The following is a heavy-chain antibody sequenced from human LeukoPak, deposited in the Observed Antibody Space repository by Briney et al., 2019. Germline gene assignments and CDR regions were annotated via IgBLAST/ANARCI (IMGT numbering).Heavy chain of an antibody. CDR1: GFTFSSYS. D-gene: IGHD3/OR15-3a*01. CDR2: ISYHGSNK. CDR3: ARSPERLGQGYLDS. Sequence: GGSLRLSCAASGFTFSSYSMHWVRQAPGKGLEWLTLISYHGSNKEYTDSVKGRFTISRDNSKSTLFLQMNSLRTEDTAIYFCARSPERLGQGYLDSWGQGTLVTVSS. J-gene: IGHJ4*02. V-gene: IGHV3-30*10.